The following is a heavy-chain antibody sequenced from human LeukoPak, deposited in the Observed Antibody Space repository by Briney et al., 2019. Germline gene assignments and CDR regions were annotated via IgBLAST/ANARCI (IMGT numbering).Heavy chain of an antibody. CDR1: GYTFTSYG. D-gene: IGHD6-19*01. CDR2: ISAYNGNT. CDR3: ARGMEDLWLVPYYFDY. Sequence: ASVKVSCKASGYTFTSYGFSWVRQARGQGLEWMGWISAYNGNTNYAQKLQGRVTMTTDTSTSTAYMGLRSLRSDDTAVYYCARGMEDLWLVPYYFDYWGQGTLVTVSS. V-gene: IGHV1-18*01. J-gene: IGHJ4*02.